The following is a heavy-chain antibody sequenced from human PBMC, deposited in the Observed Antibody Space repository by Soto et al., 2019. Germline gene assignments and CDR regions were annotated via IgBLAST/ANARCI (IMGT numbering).Heavy chain of an antibody. Sequence: SETLSLTCAVYGGSFSGYYWSWIRQPPGKGLEWIGEINHSGSTNYNPSLKSRVTISVDTSKNQFSLKLSSVTAADTAVYYCARRKGGSYYYYGMDVWGQGTTVTVS. CDR2: INHSGST. J-gene: IGHJ6*02. D-gene: IGHD2-15*01. CDR3: ARRKGGSYYYYGMDV. CDR1: GGSFSGYY. V-gene: IGHV4-34*01.